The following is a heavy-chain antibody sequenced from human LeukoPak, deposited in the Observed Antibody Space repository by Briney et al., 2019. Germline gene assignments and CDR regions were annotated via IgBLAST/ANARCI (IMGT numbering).Heavy chain of an antibody. D-gene: IGHD6-13*01. CDR1: GGTFSSYA. V-gene: IGHV1-69*01. CDR2: IIPIFGTA. J-gene: IGHJ4*02. Sequence: SVKVSCKDSGGTFSSYAISWVRQAPGQGLEWMGGIIPIFGTANYAQKFQGRVTITADESTSTAYMELSSLRSEDTAVYYCAASLAAAGNTDYFDYWGQGTLVTVSS. CDR3: AASLAAAGNTDYFDY.